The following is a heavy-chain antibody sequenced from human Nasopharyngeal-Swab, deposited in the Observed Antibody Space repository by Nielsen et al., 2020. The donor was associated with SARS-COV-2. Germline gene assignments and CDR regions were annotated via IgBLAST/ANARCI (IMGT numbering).Heavy chain of an antibody. Sequence: GESLKISCAASGFTFSSYAMHWVRQAPGKGLEWVADISYDGSNKYYADSVKGRFTISRDNSKNTLYLQMNSLRAKDTAVYYCARLGGGGGNYWGQGTLVTVSS. CDR1: GFTFSSYA. V-gene: IGHV3-30*04. CDR3: ARLGGGGGNY. CDR2: ISYDGSNK. D-gene: IGHD1-26*01. J-gene: IGHJ4*02.